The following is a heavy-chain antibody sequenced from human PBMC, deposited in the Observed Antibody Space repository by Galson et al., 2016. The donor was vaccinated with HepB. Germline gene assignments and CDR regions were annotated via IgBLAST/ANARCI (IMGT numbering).Heavy chain of an antibody. CDR3: ARGMSRDYVWGSYRT. Sequence: SVKVSCKASGGTFSSYAISWVRQAPGRGLEWMGWISAYNGNTNYAQKLQGRVTMTTDTSTSTAYMELRSLRSDDTAVYYCARGMSRDYVWGSYRTWGQGTLVTVSS. CDR1: GGTFSSYA. J-gene: IGHJ4*02. V-gene: IGHV1-18*01. CDR2: ISAYNGNT. D-gene: IGHD3-16*02.